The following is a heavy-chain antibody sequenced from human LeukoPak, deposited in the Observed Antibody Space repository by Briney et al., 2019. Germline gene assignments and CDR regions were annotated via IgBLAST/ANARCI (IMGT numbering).Heavy chain of an antibody. V-gene: IGHV3-21*01. CDR2: ITSSSSYI. J-gene: IGHJ4*02. CDR1: GFTFSSYT. Sequence: PGGSLRLSCAASGFTFSSYTMNWVRQAPGKGLEWVSSITSSSSYIYYADSVKGRFTISRDNAKNSLYLQMNSLRAEDTAVYYCARVAEAAAFDYWGQGTLVTVSS. CDR3: ARVAEAAAFDY. D-gene: IGHD6-13*01.